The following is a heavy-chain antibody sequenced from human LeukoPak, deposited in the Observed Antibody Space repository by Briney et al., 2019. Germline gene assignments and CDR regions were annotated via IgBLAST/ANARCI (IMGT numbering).Heavy chain of an antibody. V-gene: IGHV4-39*01. Sequence: SETLSLTCTVSGGSISSSSYYWGWIRQPPGKGLEWIGSIYYSGSTYYNPSLKSRVTISVDTSKNQFSLKLTSVTAADTAVYYCARHDKNGSPDYWGQGTLVTVSS. CDR2: IYYSGST. D-gene: IGHD3-10*01. CDR1: GGSISSSSYY. CDR3: ARHDKNGSPDY. J-gene: IGHJ4*02.